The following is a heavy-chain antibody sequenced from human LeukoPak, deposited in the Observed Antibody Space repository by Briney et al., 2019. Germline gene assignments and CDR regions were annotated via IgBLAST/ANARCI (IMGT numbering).Heavy chain of an antibody. V-gene: IGHV5-51*01. CDR1: GYMFTNYW. CDR2: IYPDDSNT. Sequence: PGESLKISCKGSGYMFTNYWIGWVRQMPGKGLEWIGIIYPDDSNTGYSPSFQGQVTISADKSISTAYLQWSSLKASDTAMYYCAAEFGGNGVDYWGQGTLITVSS. D-gene: IGHD4-23*01. CDR3: AAEFGGNGVDY. J-gene: IGHJ4*02.